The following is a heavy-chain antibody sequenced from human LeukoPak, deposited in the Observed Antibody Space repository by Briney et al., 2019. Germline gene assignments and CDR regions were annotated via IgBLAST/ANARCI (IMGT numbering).Heavy chain of an antibody. Sequence: GGSLRLSCAASGFTFSDYYMSWIRQAPGKGLEWILYISNSGSVSYYADSVKGRFTISRDNAKNSLYLEMNSLSADDTALYYCARDSDYGDYGGCDYWGQGTLVTVSS. V-gene: IGHV3-11*04. D-gene: IGHD4-17*01. CDR3: ARDSDYGDYGGCDY. J-gene: IGHJ4*02. CDR2: ISNSGSVS. CDR1: GFTFSDYY.